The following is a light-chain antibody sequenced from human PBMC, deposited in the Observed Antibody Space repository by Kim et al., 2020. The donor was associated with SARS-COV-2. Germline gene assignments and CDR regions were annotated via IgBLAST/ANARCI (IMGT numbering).Light chain of an antibody. Sequence: SPGERATLSCRACQSVNNNLAWYQQKPGQAPRILIYGASTRATGIPATFCGSGSGTEFTLTISSLQSEDFAVYYCQQYNNWPPWTFGQGTKVDIK. J-gene: IGKJ1*01. V-gene: IGKV3-15*01. CDR3: QQYNNWPPWT. CDR1: QSVNNN. CDR2: GAS.